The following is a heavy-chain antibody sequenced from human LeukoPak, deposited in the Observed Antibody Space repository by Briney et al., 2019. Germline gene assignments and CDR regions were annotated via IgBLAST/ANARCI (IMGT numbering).Heavy chain of an antibody. D-gene: IGHD6-19*01. J-gene: IGHJ4*02. CDR2: ISAYNGVT. Sequence: ASMKVSCKTSGYTFRNHGITWVRQAPGQGLEWMGWISAYNGVTKYAPKFQGRVSMTTDTSTRTAYMELRSLRSDDTAVYYCARVGAEADYFDYWGPGTLITVSS. CDR3: ARVGAEADYFDY. CDR1: GYTFRNHG. V-gene: IGHV1-18*01.